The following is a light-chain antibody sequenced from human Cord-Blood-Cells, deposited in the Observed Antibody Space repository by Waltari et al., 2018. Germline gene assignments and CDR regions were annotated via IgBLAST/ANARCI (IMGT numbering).Light chain of an antibody. CDR1: SSDVGGYNY. V-gene: IGLV2-14*01. Sequence: QSALTQPASVSGSPGQSITISCTGTSSDVGGYNYVSWYQQHPGKAPKLMIYDVSNRPSGVSKRFSGSKSGNTASLPISGLQAEDEADYYCSSYTSSSTLVFGGGTKLTVL. CDR3: SSYTSSSTLV. CDR2: DVS. J-gene: IGLJ2*01.